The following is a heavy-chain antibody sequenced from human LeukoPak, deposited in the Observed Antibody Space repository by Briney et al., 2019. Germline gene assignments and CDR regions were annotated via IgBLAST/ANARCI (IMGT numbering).Heavy chain of an antibody. J-gene: IGHJ4*02. Sequence: GGSLRLSCAASGFTFSIYAMNWVRQAPGKGLEWVSAISGSGGSTHYADSVKGRFTISRDNSKNTLYLQMNGLRAEDTAVYYCAKGYYAGTPTMGYFDYWGQGTLVTVSS. CDR1: GFTFSIYA. V-gene: IGHV3-23*01. D-gene: IGHD4-23*01. CDR3: AKGYYAGTPTMGYFDY. CDR2: ISGSGGST.